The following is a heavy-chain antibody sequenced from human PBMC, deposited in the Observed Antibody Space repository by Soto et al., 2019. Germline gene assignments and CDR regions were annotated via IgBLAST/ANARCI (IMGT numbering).Heavy chain of an antibody. CDR3: ARQVPRGVVWFDP. V-gene: IGHV4-59*08. Sequence: SETLSLTCTVSGGSISSYYWSWIRQPPGKGLEWIGYVYYSGNTKYNPSLKSRVTISVDTSKNQFSLKLSSVTAADTAVYYCARQVPRGVVWFDPWGRGTLVTVSS. CDR2: VYYSGNT. D-gene: IGHD3-10*01. CDR1: GGSISSYY. J-gene: IGHJ5*02.